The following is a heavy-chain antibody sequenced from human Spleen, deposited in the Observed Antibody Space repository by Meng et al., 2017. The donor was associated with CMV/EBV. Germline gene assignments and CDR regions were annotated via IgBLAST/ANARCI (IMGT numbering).Heavy chain of an antibody. J-gene: IGHJ4*02. Sequence: GGSLRLSCAASGFTFSSYAMHWVRQAPGKGLDWVSYISMSGSTIYYADSVKGRFTISRDNAKNSLYLQMNSLRVEDTAVYYCAKGPGYQAAKFYFDYWGQGTLVTVSS. CDR1: GFTFSSYA. CDR3: AKGPGYQAAKFYFDY. V-gene: IGHV3-48*03. D-gene: IGHD6-25*01. CDR2: ISMSGSTI.